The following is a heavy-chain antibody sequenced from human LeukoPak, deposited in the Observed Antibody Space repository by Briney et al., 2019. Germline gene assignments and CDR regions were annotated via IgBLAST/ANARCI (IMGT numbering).Heavy chain of an antibody. D-gene: IGHD3-16*01. V-gene: IGHV3-23*01. CDR1: GFTFSGYD. CDR3: ARMTGGKFYY. J-gene: IGHJ4*02. CDR2: ISVSGANT. Sequence: GGSLRLSCSASGFTFSGYDMSWVRQAPGKGPVWVSTISVSGANTYYADSVKGRFTISRDNSKSTLYLQMNSLRAEDTAVYYCARMTGGKFYYWGQGTLVTVSS.